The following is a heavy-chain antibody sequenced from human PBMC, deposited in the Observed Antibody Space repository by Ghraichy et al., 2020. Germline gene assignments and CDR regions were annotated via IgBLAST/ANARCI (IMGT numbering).Heavy chain of an antibody. Sequence: SVKVSCKASGGTFSSYAISWVRQAPGQGLEWMGRIIPILGIANYAQKFQGRVTITADKSTSTAYMELSSLRSEDTAVYYCARGAAYCGGDCYFVAFDIWGQGTMVTVSS. CDR1: GGTFSSYA. CDR2: IIPILGIA. CDR3: ARGAAYCGGDCYFVAFDI. D-gene: IGHD2-21*02. V-gene: IGHV1-69*04. J-gene: IGHJ3*02.